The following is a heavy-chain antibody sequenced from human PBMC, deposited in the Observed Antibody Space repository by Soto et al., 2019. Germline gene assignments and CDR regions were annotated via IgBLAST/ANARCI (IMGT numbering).Heavy chain of an antibody. CDR2: IYYSGST. J-gene: IGHJ4*02. V-gene: IGHV4-39*01. CDR1: GGSISSSSYY. D-gene: IGHD4-17*01. Sequence: SETLSLTCTVSGGSISSSSYYWGWIRQPPGKGLEWIGSIYYSGSTYYNPSLKSRVTISVDTSKNQFSLKLSSVTAADTAVYYCARHGDYVLIRHWGQGTLVTVSS. CDR3: ARHGDYVLIRH.